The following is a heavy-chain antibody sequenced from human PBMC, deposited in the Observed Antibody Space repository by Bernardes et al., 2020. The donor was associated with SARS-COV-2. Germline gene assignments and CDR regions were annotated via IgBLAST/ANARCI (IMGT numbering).Heavy chain of an antibody. Sequence: GGSLRLSCAASGFTFSSYEMNWVRQAPGKGLEWVSYISSSGSTIYYADSVKGRFTISRDNAKNSLYLQMNSLRAEDTAVYYCARDLEVVVVVAATPTPNNWFDPWGKGTLVTVSS. D-gene: IGHD2-15*01. CDR1: GFTFSSYE. CDR3: ARDLEVVVVVAATPTPNNWFDP. V-gene: IGHV3-48*03. J-gene: IGHJ5*02. CDR2: ISSSGSTI.